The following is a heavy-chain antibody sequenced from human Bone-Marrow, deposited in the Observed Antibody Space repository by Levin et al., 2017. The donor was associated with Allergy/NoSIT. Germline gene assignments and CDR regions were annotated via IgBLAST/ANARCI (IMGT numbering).Heavy chain of an antibody. CDR3: ARGPNHDYGDRRYYWYFDL. CDR1: GYTFTSYD. Sequence: GESLKISCKASGYTFTSYDINWVRQATGQGLEWMGWMNPNSGNTGYAQKFQGRVTMTRNTSISTAYMELSSLRSEDTAVYYCARGPNHDYGDRRYYWYFDLWGRGTLVTVSS. J-gene: IGHJ2*01. CDR2: MNPNSGNT. D-gene: IGHD4-17*01. V-gene: IGHV1-8*01.